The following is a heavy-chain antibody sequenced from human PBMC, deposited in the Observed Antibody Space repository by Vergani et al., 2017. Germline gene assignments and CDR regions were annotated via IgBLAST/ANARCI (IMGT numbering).Heavy chain of an antibody. D-gene: IGHD6-19*01. CDR3: ARQRPGSGWSPGDFDD. J-gene: IGHJ4*02. CDR1: DDSISSGNYY. V-gene: IGHV4-39*01. Sequence: QLQLQQSGPGLVKPSETLFLTCTVSDDSISSGNYYWGWIRQPPGKSLEWIGSIYYSGLTYYNPSLKSRVAISVDTSKNQFSLKVTSVTAADTAVYFCARQRPGSGWSPGDFDDWGQGILVTVSS. CDR2: IYYSGLT.